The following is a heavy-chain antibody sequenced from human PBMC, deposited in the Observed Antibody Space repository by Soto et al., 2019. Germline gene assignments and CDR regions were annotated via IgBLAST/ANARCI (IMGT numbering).Heavy chain of an antibody. CDR3: ARRYSSSWQRYFDL. CDR2: IEPSDSYT. J-gene: IGHJ2*01. Sequence: GESLKISCKGSGYSFTSYWISWVRQMPGKGLEWMGRIEPSDSYTNYSPSFQGHVTISADKSISTAYLQWSSLKASDTAMYYCARRYSSSWQRYFDLWGRGTLVTAPQ. D-gene: IGHD6-13*01. V-gene: IGHV5-10-1*01. CDR1: GYSFTSYW.